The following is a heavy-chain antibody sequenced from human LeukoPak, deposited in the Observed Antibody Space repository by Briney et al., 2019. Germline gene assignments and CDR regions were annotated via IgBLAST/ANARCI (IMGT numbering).Heavy chain of an antibody. D-gene: IGHD6-19*01. V-gene: IGHV4-59*12. Sequence: SETLSLTCTVSGGSISSYYWSWIRQPPGKGLEWIGYIYYSGSTNYNPSLKSRVTISVDTSKNQFSLKLSSVTAADTAVYYCARYLSSGYSSGWYLDYWGQGTLVTVSS. J-gene: IGHJ4*02. CDR2: IYYSGST. CDR3: ARYLSSGYSSGWYLDY. CDR1: GGSISSYY.